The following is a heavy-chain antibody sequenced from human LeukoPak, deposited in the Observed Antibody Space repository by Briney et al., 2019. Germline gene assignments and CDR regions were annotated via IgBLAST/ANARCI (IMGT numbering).Heavy chain of an antibody. V-gene: IGHV4-34*01. CDR1: GGSFSGYY. CDR2: INHSGRT. CDR3: ARASRKILWFGEPTRGGFDY. D-gene: IGHD3-10*01. Sequence: PSETLSLTCAVYGGSFSGYYWSWIRQPPGKGRKGIGEINHSGRTNYNPSLKSRATISVDTSKNQFSLKLSSVTAADTAVYYCARASRKILWFGEPTRGGFDYWGQGTLVTVSS. J-gene: IGHJ4*02.